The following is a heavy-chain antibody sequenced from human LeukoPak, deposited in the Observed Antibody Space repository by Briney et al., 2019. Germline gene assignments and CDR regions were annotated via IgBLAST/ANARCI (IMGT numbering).Heavy chain of an antibody. V-gene: IGHV1-18*04. Sequence: EASVKVSCKASGYTFTSYGISWVRQAPGQGLEWMGWISAYNGNTNYAQKLQGRVTMTTDTSTSTAYVELRSLRSDDTAVYYCARGGVSGWSHGAFDIWGQGTMVTVSS. J-gene: IGHJ3*02. CDR2: ISAYNGNT. CDR3: ARGGVSGWSHGAFDI. D-gene: IGHD6-19*01. CDR1: GYTFTSYG.